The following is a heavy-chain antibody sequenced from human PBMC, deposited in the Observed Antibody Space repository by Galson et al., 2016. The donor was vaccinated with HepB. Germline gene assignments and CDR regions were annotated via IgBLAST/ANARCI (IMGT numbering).Heavy chain of an antibody. CDR2: VSFEGNYK. Sequence: SLRLSCATSGFTFSDYAMHWVRQAPGKGLEWVAIVSFEGNYKSYADSVKGRFTISRDNSKNTLFLQMNSLRADDTAVYYCAEDIFFEGSPRWAVFDLWGQGTVVTVSS. V-gene: IGHV3-30-3*02. J-gene: IGHJ3*01. CDR1: GFTFSDYA. D-gene: IGHD3-3*01. CDR3: AEDIFFEGSPRWAVFDL.